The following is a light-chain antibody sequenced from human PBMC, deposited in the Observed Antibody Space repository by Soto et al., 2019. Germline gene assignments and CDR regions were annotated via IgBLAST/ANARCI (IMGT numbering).Light chain of an antibody. J-gene: IGKJ1*01. Sequence: EMVLTQSPGTLSLSPGERATLSCRTSQSVSSNSLAWYQQKPGQAPRLVIYGASTRATGIPDRFSGSGSGTDFTLHISRLEPEDFAVYYCQQSGTSVWTFGQGTKVEIK. CDR3: QQSGTSVWT. CDR2: GAS. V-gene: IGKV3-20*01. CDR1: QSVSSNS.